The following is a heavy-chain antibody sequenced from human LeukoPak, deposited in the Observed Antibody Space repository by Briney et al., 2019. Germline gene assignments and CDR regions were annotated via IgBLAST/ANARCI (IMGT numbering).Heavy chain of an antibody. Sequence: SETLSLTCTVSGGSISGTYYWSWIRQPPGTGLEWIGYIYYTGTTDSNPSLKSRVTISLDTSKNQFSLNLSSVTAAYTAVYYCARHPSAVAGKTFDCWGQGALVTVSS. D-gene: IGHD6-19*01. CDR1: GGSISGTYY. CDR2: IYYTGTT. CDR3: ARHPSAVAGKTFDC. V-gene: IGHV4-59*08. J-gene: IGHJ4*02.